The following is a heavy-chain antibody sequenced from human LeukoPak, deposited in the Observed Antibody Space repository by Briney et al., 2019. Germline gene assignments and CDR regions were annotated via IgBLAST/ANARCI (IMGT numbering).Heavy chain of an antibody. Sequence: PGASLRLSCVASGFTFSSYAMSWVRQTPGKGLEWVSAISGSGGSTYYADSVEGRFTISRDNSKNTLFLQMNSLRAEDTAPYYCAKSVAIYFYYGLDVWGQGTTVTVSS. J-gene: IGHJ6*02. D-gene: IGHD3-3*01. V-gene: IGHV3-23*01. CDR1: GFTFSSYA. CDR3: AKSVAIYFYYGLDV. CDR2: ISGSGGST.